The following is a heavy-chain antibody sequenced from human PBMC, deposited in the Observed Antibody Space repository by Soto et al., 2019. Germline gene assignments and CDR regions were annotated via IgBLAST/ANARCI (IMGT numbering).Heavy chain of an antibody. D-gene: IGHD4-17*01. V-gene: IGHV4-31*03. Sequence: QVQLQESGPGLVKPSQTLSLTCTVSGGSISTGGYYWTWIRQHPGKGLEWIGYIYYSGSTYYNPSLKSRVTISVDTSKNQFSLKLSSVTAGDTAVYYCARGLSVTLFDNWGQGNLVTVSS. CDR1: GGSISTGGYY. CDR3: ARGLSVTLFDN. J-gene: IGHJ4*02. CDR2: IYYSGST.